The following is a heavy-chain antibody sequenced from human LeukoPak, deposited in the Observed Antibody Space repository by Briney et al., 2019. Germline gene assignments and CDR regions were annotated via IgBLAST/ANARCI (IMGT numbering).Heavy chain of an antibody. Sequence: ASVKVSCKASGYTFSSYAMNWVRQAPGQGLEWMGWINPNSGGTNYAQKFQGRVTMTRDTSISTAYMELSRLRSDDTAVYYCAREIGSGSYLAIWGQGTMVTVSS. V-gene: IGHV1-2*02. CDR1: GYTFSSYA. CDR3: AREIGSGSYLAI. CDR2: INPNSGGT. J-gene: IGHJ3*02. D-gene: IGHD3-10*01.